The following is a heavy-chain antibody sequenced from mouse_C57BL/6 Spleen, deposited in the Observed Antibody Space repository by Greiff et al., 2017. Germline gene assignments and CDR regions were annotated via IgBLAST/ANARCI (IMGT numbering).Heavy chain of an antibody. CDR2: IWSDGST. V-gene: IGHV2-6-1*01. CDR1: GFSLTSYG. J-gene: IGHJ1*03. CDR3: ARHGPAYYSNYNWYFDV. Sequence: QVQLKESGPGLVAPSQSLSITCTVSGFSLTSYGVHWVRQPPGKGLEWLVVIWSDGSTTYNSALKSRLSTSQDNSKSQVFLKMNSLQTDDTAMYYCARHGPAYYSNYNWYFDVWGTGTTVTVSS. D-gene: IGHD2-5*01.